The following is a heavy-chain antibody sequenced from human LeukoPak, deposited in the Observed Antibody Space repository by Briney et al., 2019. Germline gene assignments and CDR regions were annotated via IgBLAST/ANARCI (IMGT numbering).Heavy chain of an antibody. D-gene: IGHD2-15*01. CDR1: GFTFSSYA. V-gene: IGHV3-64*01. CDR3: ARKGSGRSYYFEY. CDR2: ISSNGGRT. J-gene: IGHJ4*02. Sequence: GGSLRLSCAASGFTFSSYAMHWVRQAPGEGLEYVSAISSNGGRTYYANSVKGRFTISRDNSKNTLYLQMHTLRPEDTAVYYCARKGSGRSYYFEYGGGGTLVTVS.